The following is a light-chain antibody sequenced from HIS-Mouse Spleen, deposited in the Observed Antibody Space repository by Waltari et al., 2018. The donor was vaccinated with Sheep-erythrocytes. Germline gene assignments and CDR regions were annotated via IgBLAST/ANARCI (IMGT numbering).Light chain of an antibody. CDR1: SSTVGSYNL. CDR2: EGS. Sequence: QSALTQPASVSGSPGQSITISCTVTSSTVGSYNLFSWYQQHPGKAPKLMIYEGSKRPSGVSNRFSGSKSGNTASLTISGLQAEDEADYYCCSYAGSSTPWVFGGGTKLTVL. J-gene: IGLJ3*02. CDR3: CSYAGSSTPWV. V-gene: IGLV2-23*01.